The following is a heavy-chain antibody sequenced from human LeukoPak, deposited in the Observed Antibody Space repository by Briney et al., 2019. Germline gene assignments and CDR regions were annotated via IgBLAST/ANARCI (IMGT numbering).Heavy chain of an antibody. Sequence: GGSLRLSCAASGFTFNDAWMSWVRQAPGKGLEWVGRIRSKAYGGAADYAAPVRGRFTILRDDLKDTLYLQMDSLKTEDTAVYFCTTDVRWELQPLDYWGQGTLVTVSS. CDR1: GFTFNDAW. V-gene: IGHV3-15*01. D-gene: IGHD1-26*01. J-gene: IGHJ4*02. CDR3: TTDVRWELQPLDY. CDR2: IRSKAYGGAA.